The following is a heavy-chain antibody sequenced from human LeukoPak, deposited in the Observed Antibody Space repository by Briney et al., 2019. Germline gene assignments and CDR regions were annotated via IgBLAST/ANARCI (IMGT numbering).Heavy chain of an antibody. CDR2: ISAYNGNT. V-gene: IGHV1-18*01. Sequence: ASVKVSCKASGYIFTSYGISWVRQAPGQGLEWMGWISAYNGNTNYAQKLQGRVTMTTDTSTSTAYMELRSLRSDDTAVYYCARVVYYDSSGVALQVDGTDYWGQGTLVTVSS. D-gene: IGHD3-22*01. J-gene: IGHJ4*02. CDR3: ARVVYYDSSGVALQVDGTDY. CDR1: GYIFTSYG.